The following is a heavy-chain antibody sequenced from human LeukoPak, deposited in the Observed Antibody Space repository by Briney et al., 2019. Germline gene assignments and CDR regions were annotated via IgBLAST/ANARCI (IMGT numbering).Heavy chain of an antibody. Sequence: ASVKVSCKASGGTFSSYAISWVRQAPGQGLEWMGRIIPILGIANYAQKFQGRVTITADKSTSTAYVELSSLRSEDTAVYYCATDFDWLLANGKYYFDYWGQGTLVTVSS. V-gene: IGHV1-69*04. D-gene: IGHD3-9*01. CDR1: GGTFSSYA. CDR3: ATDFDWLLANGKYYFDY. J-gene: IGHJ4*02. CDR2: IIPILGIA.